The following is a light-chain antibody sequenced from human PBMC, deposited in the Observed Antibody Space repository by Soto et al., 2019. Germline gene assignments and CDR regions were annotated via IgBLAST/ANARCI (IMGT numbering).Light chain of an antibody. J-gene: IGLJ2*01. Sequence: HSALTQPASVSRVPGQSITISCTRTSSYVGSYTLVSWYQQHPGRVPKLMIYEGTKRPSGVSNRFSGSKSGNTASLTISGLQAEDEAYYYCCSHASSRTFVVFGGGTKVTVL. CDR1: SSYVGSYTL. CDR2: EGT. V-gene: IGLV2-23*03. CDR3: CSHASSRTFVV.